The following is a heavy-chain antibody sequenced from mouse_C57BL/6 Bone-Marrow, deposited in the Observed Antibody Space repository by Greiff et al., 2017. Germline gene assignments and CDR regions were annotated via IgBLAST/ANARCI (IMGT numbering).Heavy chain of an antibody. CDR2: ISSGGSYT. J-gene: IGHJ3*01. CDR3: ARHPAGFAY. CDR1: GFTFSSYG. V-gene: IGHV5-6*01. Sequence: EVKLMESGGDLVKPGGSLKLSCAASGFTFSSYGMSWVRQTPDKRLEWVATISSGGSYTYYPDSVKGRFTISRDNAKNTLYLQMSSLKSEDTAMYYCARHPAGFAYWGQGTLVTVSA.